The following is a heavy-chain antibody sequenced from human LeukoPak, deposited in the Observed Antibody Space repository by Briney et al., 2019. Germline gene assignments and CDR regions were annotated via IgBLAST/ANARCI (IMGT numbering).Heavy chain of an antibody. CDR3: AREQWLETYYLDY. V-gene: IGHV4-61*01. CDR1: GGSVSSGSYY. Sequence: PSETLSLTCTVSGGSVSSGSYYWSWIRQPPGKGLEWIGYIYYSGSTNYNPSLKSRVTISVDTSKNQFSLKLSSVTAADTAVYYCAREQWLETYYLDYWGQGTLVTVSS. CDR2: IYYSGST. J-gene: IGHJ4*02. D-gene: IGHD3-22*01.